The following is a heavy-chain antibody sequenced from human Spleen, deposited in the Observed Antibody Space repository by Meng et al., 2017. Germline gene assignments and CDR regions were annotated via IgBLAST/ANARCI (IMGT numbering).Heavy chain of an antibody. J-gene: IGHJ6*02. V-gene: IGHV3-33*06. CDR2: IWFDGSTQ. CDR3: AKDRTAFGSGTTLNYYYYTMDV. CDR1: GFTFSSYG. D-gene: IGHD3-10*01. Sequence: GESLKISCVASGFTFSSYGIFWVRQAPGKGLEWVAVIWFDGSTQKYGDSVKGRFTISRDNSKNTLYLQMNSLRAEDTAVYYCAKDRTAFGSGTTLNYYYYTMDVWGQGTTVTVSS.